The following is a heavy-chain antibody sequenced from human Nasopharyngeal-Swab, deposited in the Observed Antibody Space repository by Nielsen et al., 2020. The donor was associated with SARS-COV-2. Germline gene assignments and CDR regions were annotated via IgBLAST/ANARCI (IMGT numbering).Heavy chain of an antibody. Sequence: GESLKISCAASGFTFSSYSMNWVRQAPGKGLEWVSSISSSSSYIYYADSVKGRFTISRDNAKNSPYLQMNRLRAEDTAVYYCAGEITKVRGVMLDYWGQGTLVTVSS. CDR2: ISSSSSYI. CDR1: GFTFSSYS. V-gene: IGHV3-21*01. D-gene: IGHD3-10*01. CDR3: AGEITKVRGVMLDY. J-gene: IGHJ4*02.